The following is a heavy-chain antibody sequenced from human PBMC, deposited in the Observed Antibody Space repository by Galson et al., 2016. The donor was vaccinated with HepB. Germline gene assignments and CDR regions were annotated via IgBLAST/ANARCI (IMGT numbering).Heavy chain of an antibody. CDR2: IYYSGST. D-gene: IGHD6-13*01. CDR1: GGSISSGDYY. V-gene: IGHV4-31*03. CDR3: ARLFEQQLEWEDYWYFDL. Sequence: TLSLTCTVSGGSISSGDYYWSWIRQHPGKGLGWIGYIYYSGSTYYNPSLKSRVTISVDTSKNQFSLKLSSVTAADTAVYYCARLFEQQLEWEDYWYFDLWGRGTLVTVSS. J-gene: IGHJ2*01.